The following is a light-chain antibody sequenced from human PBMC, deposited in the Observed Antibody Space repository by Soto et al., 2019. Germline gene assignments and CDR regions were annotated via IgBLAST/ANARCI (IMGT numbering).Light chain of an antibody. Sequence: EIVLTQFPGTVSLSPGERATLTCRASQSISNNYLTWYQQKPGQAPRLLIYRVYNRATGIPDRFSGSGSGTDFTLTISRLEPEDFAVYFCQQHGSSPWTFGQGTKLEIK. V-gene: IGKV3-20*01. J-gene: IGKJ1*01. CDR2: RVY. CDR1: QSISNNY. CDR3: QQHGSSPWT.